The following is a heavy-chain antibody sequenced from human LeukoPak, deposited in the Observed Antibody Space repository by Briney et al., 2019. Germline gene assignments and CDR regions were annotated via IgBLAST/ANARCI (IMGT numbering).Heavy chain of an antibody. CDR3: ARDPYGSGSSPYYGMDV. V-gene: IGHV1-46*01. Sequence: ASVKVSCKASGYTFTGYYMHWVRQAPGQGLEWTGIINPSGGSTSYAQKFQGRVTMTRDTSTSTVYMELSSPRSEDTAVYYCARDPYGSGSSPYYGMDVWGKGTTVTVSS. CDR2: INPSGGST. D-gene: IGHD3-10*01. J-gene: IGHJ6*04. CDR1: GYTFTGYY.